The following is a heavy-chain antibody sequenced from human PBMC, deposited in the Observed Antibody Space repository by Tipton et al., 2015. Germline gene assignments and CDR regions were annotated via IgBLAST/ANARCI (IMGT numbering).Heavy chain of an antibody. V-gene: IGHV4-39*02. CDR2: IYDSGST. D-gene: IGHD3-10*01. J-gene: IGHJ4*02. CDR3: TRELRGNSDSGSGDY. Sequence: LRLSCTVSGASISSTSYYWGWIRQPPGKGLEWIGSIYDSGSTYYNPSLNSRVSISVDTSKNQFSLRLNSVTATDTAVYYCTRELRGNSDSGSGDYWGQGTLVTVSS. CDR1: GASISSTSYY.